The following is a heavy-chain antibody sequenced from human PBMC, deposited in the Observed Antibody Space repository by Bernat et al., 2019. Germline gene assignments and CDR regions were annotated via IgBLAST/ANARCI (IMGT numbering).Heavy chain of an antibody. D-gene: IGHD4-17*01. V-gene: IGHV4-30-2*01. CDR1: GGSISSGGYS. Sequence: QLQLQESGSGLVKPSQTLSLTCAVSGGSISSGGYSWSWIRQPPGKGLEWIGYIYHSGSTYYNPSLKSRVTISVDRSKNQFSLELSSVTAADTAVYYCARDFYGDPGYGMDVWGQGTTVTVSS. CDR3: ARDFYGDPGYGMDV. CDR2: IYHSGST. J-gene: IGHJ6*02.